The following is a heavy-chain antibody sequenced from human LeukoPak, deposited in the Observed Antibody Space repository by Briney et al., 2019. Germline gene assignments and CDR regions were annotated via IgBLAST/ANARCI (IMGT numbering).Heavy chain of an antibody. Sequence: GGSLRLSCAASGFTFINYWMHWVRQAPGKGLVWVSRIYTDGTTTNYADSVKGRFTISRDNAKNTLDLQMNSLRAEDTAVYYCARGGDDIGDYWGQGTLVTVSS. CDR3: ARGGDDIGDY. D-gene: IGHD5-12*01. CDR2: IYTDGTTT. V-gene: IGHV3-74*01. J-gene: IGHJ4*02. CDR1: GFTFINYW.